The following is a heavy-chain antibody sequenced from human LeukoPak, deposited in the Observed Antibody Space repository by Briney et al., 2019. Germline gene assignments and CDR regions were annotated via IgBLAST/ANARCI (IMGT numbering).Heavy chain of an antibody. D-gene: IGHD6-19*01. CDR2: ISGSGGST. Sequence: GGSLRLSCAASGFTFSSYAMSWVRQTPGKGLEWVSAISGSGGSTYYADSVKGRFTISRDNSKNTLYLQMNSLRAEDTAVYYCAKPGESSGWYYFDYWGQGTLVTVSS. CDR1: GFTFSSYA. CDR3: AKPGESSGWYYFDY. V-gene: IGHV3-23*01. J-gene: IGHJ4*02.